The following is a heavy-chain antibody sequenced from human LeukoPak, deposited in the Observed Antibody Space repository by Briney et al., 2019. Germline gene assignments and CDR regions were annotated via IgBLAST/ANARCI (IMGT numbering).Heavy chain of an antibody. D-gene: IGHD3-22*01. Sequence: GGTLRLSCAASGFSFSSYWMTWVRQAPGKGLEWVANLNQDGSAKYYVDSVRGRFSISRDNAKNSLYLEMNSLRAEDTAMYYCAIDHYSGYYVYWGQGTLVTVSS. CDR3: AIDHYSGYYVY. V-gene: IGHV3-7*01. CDR2: LNQDGSAK. J-gene: IGHJ4*02. CDR1: GFSFSSYW.